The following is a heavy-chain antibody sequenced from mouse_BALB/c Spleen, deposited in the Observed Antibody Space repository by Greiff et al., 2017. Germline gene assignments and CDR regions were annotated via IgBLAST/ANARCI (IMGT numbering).Heavy chain of an antibody. D-gene: IGHD1-1*01. CDR2: IRNKANGYTT. V-gene: IGHV7-3*02. CDR3: ARAYGSYWYFDV. Sequence: EVQGVESGGGLVQPGGSLRLSCATSGFTFTDYYMSWVRQPPGKALEWLGFIRNKANGYTTEYSASVKGRFTISRDNSQSILYLQMNTLRAEDSATYYCARAYGSYWYFDVWGAGTTVTVSS. J-gene: IGHJ1*01. CDR1: GFTFTDYY.